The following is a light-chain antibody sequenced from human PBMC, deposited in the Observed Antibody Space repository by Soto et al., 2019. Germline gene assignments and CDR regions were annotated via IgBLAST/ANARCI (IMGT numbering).Light chain of an antibody. J-gene: IGKJ1*01. CDR1: QSISTW. V-gene: IGKV1-5*03. CDR2: TTS. Sequence: DIQMTQSPSTLSASVGDRVTITCRASQSISTWLAWYQQKPGKAPKLLIYTTSNLESGVPSRFSGSGSGTEFTLTISSLPLEDFATYYCEQYNSYLWTFGQGTKVEIK. CDR3: EQYNSYLWT.